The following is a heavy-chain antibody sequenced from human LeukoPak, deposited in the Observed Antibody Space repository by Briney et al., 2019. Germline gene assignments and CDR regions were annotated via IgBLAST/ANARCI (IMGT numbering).Heavy chain of an antibody. V-gene: IGHV3-21*01. CDR1: GFTFSSYS. D-gene: IGHD3-22*01. Sequence: GGSLRLSCAASGFTFSSYSMNWVRQAPGKGLEWVSSISSSSSYIYYADSVKGRFTISRDNAKNSLYLQMNSLRAEDTAVYYCAREYDSSGYYYVLNYYYYMDVWGKGTTVTVSS. CDR3: AREYDSSGYYYVLNYYYYMDV. CDR2: ISSSSSYI. J-gene: IGHJ6*03.